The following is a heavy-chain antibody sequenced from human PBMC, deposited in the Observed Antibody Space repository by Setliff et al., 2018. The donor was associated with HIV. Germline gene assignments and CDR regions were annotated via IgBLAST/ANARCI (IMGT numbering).Heavy chain of an antibody. D-gene: IGHD3-10*01. CDR1: GGSISSSSYY. J-gene: IGHJ4*02. V-gene: IGHV4-39*07. Sequence: PSETLSLTCTVSGGSISSSSYYWGWIRQPPGKGLEWIGSIYYSGSTYYNPSLKSRVTISVDTSKNQFSLKLSSVTAADTAVYYCARDRDPTAIDYWGQGTLVTVSS. CDR2: IYYSGST. CDR3: ARDRDPTAIDY.